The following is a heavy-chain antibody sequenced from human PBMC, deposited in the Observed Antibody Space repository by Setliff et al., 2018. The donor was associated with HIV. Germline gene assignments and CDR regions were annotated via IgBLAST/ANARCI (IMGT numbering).Heavy chain of an antibody. D-gene: IGHD2-2*01. CDR2: IGTYSGNT. Sequence: ASVKVSCKASGYNFTNYGIGWVRQAPGQGLEYLGWIGTYSGNTDYAQSVQGRVTMTRKTSISTAYMRLRSLRSDDTAVYYCARGYCSSTSCYGIYYFDNWGQGTPVTVSS. V-gene: IGHV1-18*01. CDR3: ARGYCSSTSCYGIYYFDN. J-gene: IGHJ4*02. CDR1: GYNFTNYG.